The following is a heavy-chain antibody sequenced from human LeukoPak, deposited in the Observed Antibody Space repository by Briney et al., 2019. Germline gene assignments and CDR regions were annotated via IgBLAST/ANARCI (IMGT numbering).Heavy chain of an antibody. J-gene: IGHJ3*02. CDR1: GYSFTSYW. V-gene: IGHV5-10-1*04. Sequence: RLGESLKISCKGSGYSFTSYWISWVRQMPGKGLEWMGRIDPSDSYTNYSPSFQGQVTISADKSISTAYLQWSSLKASDTAMYYCARHNVPVAGTSAFDIWGQGTMVTVSS. D-gene: IGHD6-19*01. CDR2: IDPSDSYT. CDR3: ARHNVPVAGTSAFDI.